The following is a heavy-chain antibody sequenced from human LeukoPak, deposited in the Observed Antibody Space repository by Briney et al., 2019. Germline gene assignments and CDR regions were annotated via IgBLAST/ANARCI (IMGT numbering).Heavy chain of an antibody. V-gene: IGHV3-23*01. Sequence: GGSLRLSCAASGLHFSGTAMSWVRQAPGKGLEWVSAMSHDGMNAYYADSVKGRFTISRDNSKKTVSLDMSSPTAADTGVYYCAKDGAQYSSGPECDPRGQGALVTVSP. CDR3: AKDGAQYSSGPECDP. J-gene: IGHJ5*02. CDR2: MSHDGMNA. CDR1: GLHFSGTA. D-gene: IGHD6-19*01.